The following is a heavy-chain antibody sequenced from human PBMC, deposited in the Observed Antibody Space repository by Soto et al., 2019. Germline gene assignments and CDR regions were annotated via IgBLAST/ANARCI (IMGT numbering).Heavy chain of an antibody. J-gene: IGHJ4*02. CDR3: ARDLHTPEVYSGSYFDY. Sequence: SETLSLTCTVSGGSISSGGYYWSWIRQHPGKGLEWIGYIYYSGSTYYNPSLKSRVTRSVDTSKNQFFLKLSSVTAADTAVYYCARDLHTPEVYSGSYFDYWGQGTLVTVSS. CDR2: IYYSGST. CDR1: GGSISSGGYY. D-gene: IGHD1-26*01. V-gene: IGHV4-31*03.